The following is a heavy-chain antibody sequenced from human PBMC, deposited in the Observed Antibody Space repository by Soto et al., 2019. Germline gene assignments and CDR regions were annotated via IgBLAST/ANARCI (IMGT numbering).Heavy chain of an antibody. D-gene: IGHD3-10*01. V-gene: IGHV3-30*03. CDR2: ISYDGSDK. CDR1: GFPFTSYG. J-gene: IGHJ4*02. CDR3: VGGQYYFDY. Sequence: QVQLVESGGGVVQPGRSLRLSCAASGFPFTSYGMHWVREGPDKGLEWVAIISYDGSDKYYADSVKGRFTISRDNSKNTLYLQIKSLRPEDKALYYCVGGQYYFDYRGQGTLVIVSS.